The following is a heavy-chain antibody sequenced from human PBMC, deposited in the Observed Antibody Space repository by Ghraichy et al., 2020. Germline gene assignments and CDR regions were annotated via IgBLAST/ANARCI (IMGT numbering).Heavy chain of an antibody. D-gene: IGHD3-22*01. CDR2: TYYRSKWYN. Sequence: SQTLSLTCAISGDSVSSNSAAWNWIRQSPSRGLEWLGRTYYRSKWYNDYAVSVKSRITINPDTSKNQFSLQLNSVTPEDTAVYYCARWASYYVSSGYLFDYWGQGTLVTVSS. CDR3: ARWASYYVSSGYLFDY. CDR1: GDSVSSNSAA. V-gene: IGHV6-1*01. J-gene: IGHJ4*02.